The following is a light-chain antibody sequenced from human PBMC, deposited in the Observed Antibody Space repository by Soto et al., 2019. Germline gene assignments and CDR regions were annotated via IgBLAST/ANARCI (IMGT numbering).Light chain of an antibody. CDR1: QSVSSN. Sequence: EIVMTQSPAPLSVSPGERATLSCRASQSVSSNLAWYQQKPGQAPRLLIYGASTRATGIPARFSGSRSGTEFTLTISSLQSEDFAVYYCQQYNNWPPTVGQGTRLEIK. J-gene: IGKJ5*01. V-gene: IGKV3-15*01. CDR2: GAS. CDR3: QQYNNWPPT.